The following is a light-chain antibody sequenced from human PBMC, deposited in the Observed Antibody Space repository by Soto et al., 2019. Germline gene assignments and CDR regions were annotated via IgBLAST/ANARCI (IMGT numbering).Light chain of an antibody. J-gene: IGKJ1*01. Sequence: EIVMTQSPATLSVSPGERATLSCRASQSVSSNLAWYQQKPGQAPRLLIYVASTRATGIPARFSASGSGTEFTLTISSLQSEDFAVYYCQQYNNWPRTFGQGTKVEIK. CDR3: QQYNNWPRT. V-gene: IGKV3-15*01. CDR2: VAS. CDR1: QSVSSN.